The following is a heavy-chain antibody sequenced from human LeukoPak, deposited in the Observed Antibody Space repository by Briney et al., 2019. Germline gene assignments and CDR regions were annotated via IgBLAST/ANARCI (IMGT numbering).Heavy chain of an antibody. CDR1: DGSITSSS. D-gene: IGHD3-3*01. Sequence: SETLSLTCSVSDGSITSSSWNWIRQPPGKGLEWIGEINHSGSTHYNPSLKSRVTISVDTSKNQFSLKLSSVTAADTAVYYCARHYDPQPFDVFDVWGQGTMVTVSS. J-gene: IGHJ3*01. CDR2: INHSGST. V-gene: IGHV4-34*01. CDR3: ARHYDPQPFDVFDV.